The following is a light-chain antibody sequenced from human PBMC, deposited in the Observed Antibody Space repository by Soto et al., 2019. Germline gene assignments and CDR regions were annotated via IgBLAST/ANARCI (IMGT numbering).Light chain of an antibody. J-gene: IGLJ3*02. Sequence: QSALTQPASVSGSPGQSITISCTGTSSDVGRYNFVSWYQQHPGKAPKLMIYDVSNRPSGVFDRFSGSKSGNTASLTISGLQAEDEADYYCSSYTSSSTRVFGGGTKLTVL. CDR3: SSYTSSSTRV. CDR2: DVS. V-gene: IGLV2-14*01. CDR1: SSDVGRYNF.